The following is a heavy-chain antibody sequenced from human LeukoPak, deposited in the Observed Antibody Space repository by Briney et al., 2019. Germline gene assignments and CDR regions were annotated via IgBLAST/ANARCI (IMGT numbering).Heavy chain of an antibody. CDR2: IYYSGST. CDR1: GGSISSYY. J-gene: IGHJ6*03. D-gene: IGHD5-12*01. Sequence: SETLSLTCTVSGGSISSYYWSWIRQPPGKGLEWIGYIYYSGSTNYNPSLKSRVTISVGTSKNQFSLKLSSVTAADTAVYYCARSGYDSTYYYYMDVWGKGTTVTISS. V-gene: IGHV4-59*01. CDR3: ARSGYDSTYYYYMDV.